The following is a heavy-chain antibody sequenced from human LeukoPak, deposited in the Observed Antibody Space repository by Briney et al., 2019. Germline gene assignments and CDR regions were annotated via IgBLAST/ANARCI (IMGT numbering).Heavy chain of an antibody. CDR1: GYTFTNYD. CDR3: ARGPARSIAVRGWFGP. CDR2: MNPNSGNT. J-gene: IGHJ5*02. V-gene: IGHV1-8*01. D-gene: IGHD6-6*01. Sequence: ASVTVSCKASGYTFTNYDINWVRQAPGQGLEWMGWMNPNSGNTGYAQKLQGRVTMTRNTSISTAYMELSSLRSEDTAVYYCARGPARSIAVRGWFGPWGQGTLVTVPS.